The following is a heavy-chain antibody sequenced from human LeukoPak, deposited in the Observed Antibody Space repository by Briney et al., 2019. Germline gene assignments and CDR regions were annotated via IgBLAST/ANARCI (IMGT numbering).Heavy chain of an antibody. V-gene: IGHV4-34*01. Sequence: SVTLSLTCAVYGGSFSGYYWSWMRQPPGKGREWMGEINHSGSTNYNPSLKSRVTISVDTSKTQFSLKMSSVTDADTAVYYCARTRVIAMVREYYFDYWGQGTLVTVSS. D-gene: IGHD3-10*01. CDR3: ARTRVIAMVREYYFDY. CDR1: GGSFSGYY. J-gene: IGHJ4*02. CDR2: INHSGST.